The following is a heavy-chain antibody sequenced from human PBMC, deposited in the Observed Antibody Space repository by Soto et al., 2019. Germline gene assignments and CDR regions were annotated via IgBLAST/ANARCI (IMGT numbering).Heavy chain of an antibody. CDR2: IYPGDSDT. CDR3: ARNGLYGRYYYGMDV. J-gene: IGHJ6*02. V-gene: IGHV5-51*01. CDR1: GYSFTSYW. D-gene: IGHD2-8*01. Sequence: PGESLKISCKGSGYSFTSYWIGWVRQMPGKGLEWVGIIYPGDSDTRYSPSFQGQVTISADKPISTAYLQWSSLKASDTAMYYCARNGLYGRYYYGMDVWGQGTTVTVSS.